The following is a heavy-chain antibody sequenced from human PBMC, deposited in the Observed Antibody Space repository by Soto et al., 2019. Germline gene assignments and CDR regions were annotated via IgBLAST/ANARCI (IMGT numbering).Heavy chain of an antibody. CDR1: GFTFSGSA. J-gene: IGHJ4*02. D-gene: IGHD3-16*01. CDR2: IRSKANSYAT. CDR3: TRPRWGAYGSDY. Sequence: PGGSLSLSCAASGFTFSGSAMHWVRQASGKGLEWVGRIRSKANSYATAYAASVKGRFTISRDDSRNTAYLQMNSLKTEDTAVYYCTRPRWGAYGSDYWGQGTLVTVSS. V-gene: IGHV3-73*01.